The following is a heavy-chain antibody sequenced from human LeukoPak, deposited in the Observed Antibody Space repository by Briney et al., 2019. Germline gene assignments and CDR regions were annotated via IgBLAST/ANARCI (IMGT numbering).Heavy chain of an antibody. D-gene: IGHD6-13*01. CDR3: AGGLSRSWSNWFDP. V-gene: IGHV4-39*07. CDR2: IYYSGST. Sequence: SETLSLTCTVSGGSISSSSYYWGWIRQPPGKGLEWIGSIYYSGSTYYNPSLKSRVTISVDTSKNQFSLKLSSVTAADTAVYYCAGGLSRSWSNWFDPWGQGTLVTVSS. J-gene: IGHJ5*02. CDR1: GGSISSSSYY.